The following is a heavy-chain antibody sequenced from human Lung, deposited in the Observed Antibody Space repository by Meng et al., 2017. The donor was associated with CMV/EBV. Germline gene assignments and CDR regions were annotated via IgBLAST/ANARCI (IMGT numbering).Heavy chain of an antibody. J-gene: IGHJ4*02. CDR2: LYYSGST. D-gene: IGHD1-26*01. Sequence: SXTXSLXCTVSGGSISSSTYYWGWVRQPPGKGLEWIGSLYYSGSTYYNPSLKSRVTISVDTSMNQFSLKLSSVTAADTAMYYCARGDSGSYYFDYWGQGTXVTVSS. CDR3: ARGDSGSYYFDY. CDR1: GGSISSSTYY. V-gene: IGHV4-39*07.